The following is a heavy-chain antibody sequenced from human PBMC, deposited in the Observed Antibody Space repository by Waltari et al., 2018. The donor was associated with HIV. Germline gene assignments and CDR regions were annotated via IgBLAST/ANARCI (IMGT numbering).Heavy chain of an antibody. J-gene: IGHJ5*02. Sequence: EVQLLESGGGLVRPGGSLTLSCAGSGFTFRSYDLHWVRRAPGKWLELVSLTSGSGNITYYADSVKGRFTIARDNSKNTLYLQMNSLRVEDTAVYYCAKDGGSYSGWLDPWGQGTLVTVSS. CDR3: AKDGGSYSGWLDP. V-gene: IGHV3-23*01. CDR2: TSGSGNIT. D-gene: IGHD3-10*01. CDR1: GFTFRSYD.